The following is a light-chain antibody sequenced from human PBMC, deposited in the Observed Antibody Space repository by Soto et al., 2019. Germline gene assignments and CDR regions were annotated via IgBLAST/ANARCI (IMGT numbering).Light chain of an antibody. CDR1: SSDVGGYNN. V-gene: IGLV2-14*01. J-gene: IGLJ2*01. CDR3: SSYTSSSTLVV. CDR2: DVS. Sequence: QSALTQPASVSGSPGQSITISCTGTSSDVGGYNNVSWYQQHPVKAPKLMIYDVSNRPSGVSNRFSGSKSGNTASLTISGLQAEDEADYYCSSYTSSSTLVVFGGGTKVTVL.